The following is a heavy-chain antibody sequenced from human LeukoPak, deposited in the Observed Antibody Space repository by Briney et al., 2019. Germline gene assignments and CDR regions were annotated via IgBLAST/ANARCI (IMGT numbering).Heavy chain of an antibody. CDR3: ARRPSPYYYGSGRLNWFDP. D-gene: IGHD3-10*01. CDR2: IYYSGDT. V-gene: IGHV4-59*01. Sequence: SETLSLTCTVSDGAIAGYSWSWIRQPPGKGLEWIGYIYYSGDTNYNPSLQSRVTVSVDTSKNQFSLKLTSVTAADTAVYYCARRPSPYYYGSGRLNWFDPWGQGTLVTVSS. CDR1: DGAIAGYS. J-gene: IGHJ5*02.